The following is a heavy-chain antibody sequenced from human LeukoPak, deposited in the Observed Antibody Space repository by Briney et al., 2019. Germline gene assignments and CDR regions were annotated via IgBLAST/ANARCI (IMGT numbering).Heavy chain of an antibody. D-gene: IGHD3-10*01. J-gene: IGHJ4*02. CDR1: GFTFSSYA. CDR3: ARNYGSGSYYTYFDY. Sequence: GGSLRLSCAAPGFTFSSYAMHWVRQAPGKGLEWVAVISYDGSNKYYADSVKGRFTISRDNSKNTLYLQMNSLRAEDTAVYYCARNYGSGSYYTYFDYWGQGTLVTVSS. CDR2: ISYDGSNK. V-gene: IGHV3-30-3*01.